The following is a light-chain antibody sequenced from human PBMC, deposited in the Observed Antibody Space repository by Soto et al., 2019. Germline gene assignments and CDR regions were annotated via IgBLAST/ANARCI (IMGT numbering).Light chain of an antibody. CDR2: DAS. J-gene: IGKJ2*01. V-gene: IGKV3-20*01. CDR3: QRYGSLPYT. Sequence: EIVLTQSPGTLSLSPGEGATLSCRASQSVSSSYLAWYQQKPGQAPRLLIYDASSRATGIPDRFSGSGSGTDFTLTFSRLEPEDFAVYYCQRYGSLPYTFGQGTKLEIK. CDR1: QSVSSSY.